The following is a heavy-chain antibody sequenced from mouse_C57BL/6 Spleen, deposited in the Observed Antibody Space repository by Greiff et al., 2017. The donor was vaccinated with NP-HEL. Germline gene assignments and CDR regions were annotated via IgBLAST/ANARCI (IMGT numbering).Heavy chain of an antibody. Sequence: VQLKQSGPELVKPGASVKMSCKASGYTFTDYNMHWVKQSHGKSLEWIGYINPNNGGTSYNQKFKGKATLTVNKSSSTAYMELRSLTSEDSAVYYCARGGELGRKDYWGQGTTLTVSS. CDR2: INPNNGGT. CDR3: ARGGELGRKDY. CDR1: GYTFTDYN. J-gene: IGHJ2*01. V-gene: IGHV1-22*01. D-gene: IGHD4-1*01.